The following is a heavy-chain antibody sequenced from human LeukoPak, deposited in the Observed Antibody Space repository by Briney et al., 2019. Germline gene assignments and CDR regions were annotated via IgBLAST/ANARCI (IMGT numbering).Heavy chain of an antibody. J-gene: IGHJ5*02. D-gene: IGHD3-10*01. V-gene: IGHV1-18*01. CDR1: GYTFTSFG. CDR2: ISAYNGNT. CDR3: ARRSPAMVRGVIIELNWFDP. Sequence: EASVKVSCKASGYTFTSFGISWVRQAPGQGLEWMGWISAYNGNTNYAQKLQGRVTMTTDTSTSTAYMELRSLRSDDTAVYYCARRSPAMVRGVIIELNWFDPWGQGTLVSVSS.